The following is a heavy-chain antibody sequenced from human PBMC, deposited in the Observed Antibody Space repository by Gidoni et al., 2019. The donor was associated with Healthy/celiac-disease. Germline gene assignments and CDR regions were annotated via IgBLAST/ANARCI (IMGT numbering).Heavy chain of an antibody. CDR1: GYTFTGSY. Sequence: QVQLVQSGAEVKKPGASVTVSCKASGYTFTGSYMHWVRQAPGQGLEWMGWINPNSGGTNYAQKFQGGVTMTRETSSSTADMWLGRRRFDDTAVYYCARGGVMLLGFGAGSAEYFQHWGQGTLVTVSS. J-gene: IGHJ1*01. CDR2: INPNSGGT. V-gene: IGHV1-2*02. CDR3: ARGGVMLLGFGAGSAEYFQH. D-gene: IGHD3-10*01.